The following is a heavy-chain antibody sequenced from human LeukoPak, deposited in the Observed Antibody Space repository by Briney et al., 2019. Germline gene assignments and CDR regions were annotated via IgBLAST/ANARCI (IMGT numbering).Heavy chain of an antibody. CDR2: TSGGGGVI. CDR3: ARGGAYFYVPY. V-gene: IGHV3-48*03. J-gene: IGHJ4*02. D-gene: IGHD2-21*01. CDR1: GFTFSSFE. Sequence: GGSLRLSCAASGFTFSSFEMNWVRQAPGKGLEWVAYTSGGGGVIKYADSVKGRFTISRENADNSLYLQMKSLRVEDTAVYYCARGGAYFYVPYWGQGTLVTVSS.